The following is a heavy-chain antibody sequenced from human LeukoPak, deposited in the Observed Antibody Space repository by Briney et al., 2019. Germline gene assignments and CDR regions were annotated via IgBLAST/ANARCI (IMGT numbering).Heavy chain of an antibody. CDR3: AREVSGWDAFDY. CDR2: ISAYNGNT. V-gene: IGHV1-18*01. CDR1: GYTFTSYG. J-gene: IGHJ4*02. Sequence: ASVKVSCKASGYTFTSYGISWVRQAPGQGLEWMGWISAYNGNTNYAQKLQGRDTMTTDTSTSTAYMELRSLRSDDTAVYYCAREVSGWDAFDYWGQGTLVTVSS. D-gene: IGHD6-19*01.